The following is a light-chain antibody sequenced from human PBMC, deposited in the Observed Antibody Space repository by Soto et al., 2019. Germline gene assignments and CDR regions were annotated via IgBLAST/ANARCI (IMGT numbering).Light chain of an antibody. J-gene: IGKJ2*01. CDR2: DAS. CDR3: QQYINWPYT. CDR1: QTISNK. V-gene: IGKV3-15*01. Sequence: EIVMTQSPATLSVSPGERAALSCRASQTISNKLAWYQQKPGQTPSLLIYDASARAGGVPARFSGSGSGTEFSLTISSLQSADLAVYYCQQYINWPYTFGQGTKLAI.